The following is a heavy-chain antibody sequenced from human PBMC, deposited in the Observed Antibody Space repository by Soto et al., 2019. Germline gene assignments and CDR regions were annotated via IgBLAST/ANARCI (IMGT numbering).Heavy chain of an antibody. CDR2: ISGSGGST. J-gene: IGHJ6*03. V-gene: IGHV3-23*01. CDR1: GFTFSSYA. D-gene: IGHD6-6*01. Sequence: WGSLRLSCAASGFTFSSYAMSWVRQAPGKGLEWVSAISGSGGSTYYADSVKGRFTISRDNSKNTLYLQMNSLRAEDTAVYYCAKYTAARLYYYYYMDVWGKGTTVTVSS. CDR3: AKYTAARLYYYYYMDV.